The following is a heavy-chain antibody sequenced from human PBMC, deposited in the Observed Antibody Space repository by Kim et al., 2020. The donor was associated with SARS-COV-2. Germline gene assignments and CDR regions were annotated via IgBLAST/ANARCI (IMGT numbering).Heavy chain of an antibody. CDR2: IYYSGST. V-gene: IGHV4-30-2*01. D-gene: IGHD3-10*01. Sequence: SETLSLTCAVSGGSISSGGYSWSWIRQPPGKGLEWIGYIYYSGSTYYNPSLKSRVTISVDRSKNQFSLKLSSVTAADTAVYYCARGGYYGSGSPKGLDYWGQGTPVTVAS. CDR1: GGSISSGGYS. CDR3: ARGGYYGSGSPKGLDY. J-gene: IGHJ4*02.